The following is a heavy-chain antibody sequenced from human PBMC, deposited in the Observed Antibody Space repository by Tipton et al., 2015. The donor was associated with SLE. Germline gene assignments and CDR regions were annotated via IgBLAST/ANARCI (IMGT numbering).Heavy chain of an antibody. CDR1: AYSISTGYH. J-gene: IGHJ6*02. CDR2: IHHSGNT. V-gene: IGHV4-38-2*02. D-gene: IGHD1-26*01. Sequence: TLSLTCAVSAYSISTGYHWGWIRQPPGKGLEWIASIHHSGNTYYNPSLKSRVTISVDTSKNQFSLKLTSVTTADTAVYYCARDRSGSQWGEYYFYGLDVWGQGTTVSVSS. CDR3: ARDRSGSQWGEYYFYGLDV.